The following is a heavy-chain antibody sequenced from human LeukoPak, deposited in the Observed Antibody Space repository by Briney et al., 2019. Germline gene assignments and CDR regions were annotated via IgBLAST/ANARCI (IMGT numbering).Heavy chain of an antibody. CDR2: IKQDGNEK. D-gene: IGHD1-26*01. CDR1: GFTFSSYA. V-gene: IGHV3-7*01. Sequence: GGSLRLSCAASGFTFSSYAMSWVRQAPGKGLEWVANIKQDGNEKYYVDSVRGRFTISRDNGKNSLYLQMNSLRAEDTAVYYCARDGSRIVGPPDYWGQGTLVTVSS. CDR3: ARDGSRIVGPPDY. J-gene: IGHJ4*02.